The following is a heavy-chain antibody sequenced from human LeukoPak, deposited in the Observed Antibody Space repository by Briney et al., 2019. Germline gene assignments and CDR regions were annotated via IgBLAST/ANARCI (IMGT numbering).Heavy chain of an antibody. J-gene: IGHJ4*02. V-gene: IGHV3-23*01. CDR1: GFSFSSHA. D-gene: IGHD3-22*01. CDR2: ISGSGGST. Sequence: GRSLRLSCTASGFSFSSHAMHWVRQAPGKGLEWVSAISGSGGSTYYADSVKGRFTISRDNSKNTLYLQMNSLRAEDTAVYYCAKEQATYYYDSSGYLGYYFDYWGQGTLVTVSS. CDR3: AKEQATYYYDSSGYLGYYFDY.